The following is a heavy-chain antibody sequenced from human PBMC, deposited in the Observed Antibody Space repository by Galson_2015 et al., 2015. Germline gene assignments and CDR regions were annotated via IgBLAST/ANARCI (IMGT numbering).Heavy chain of an antibody. D-gene: IGHD3-22*01. J-gene: IGHJ4*02. CDR1: GFTFSSYA. Sequence: SLRLSCAASGFTFSSYAMHWVRQAPGKGLEWVAVISYDGSNKYYADSVKGRFTISRDNSKNTLYLQMNSLRAEDTAVYYCARGDYDSRVGQGGSYFDYWGQGTLVTVSS. CDR3: ARGDYDSRVGQGGSYFDY. V-gene: IGHV3-30-3*01. CDR2: ISYDGSNK.